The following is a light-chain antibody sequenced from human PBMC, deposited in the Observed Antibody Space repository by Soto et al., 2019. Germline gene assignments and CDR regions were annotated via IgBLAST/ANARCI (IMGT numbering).Light chain of an antibody. V-gene: IGKV3-15*01. J-gene: IGKJ1*01. CDR1: QSVSSN. CDR3: QQYDNWPPWT. CDR2: GAS. Sequence: IVLTQSPVTLSVSPWERATLSCRASQSVSSNLAWYQQKPGQAPRLLIYGASTRATGIPARFSGSGSGTEFTLTINSLQSEDFAVYYCQQYDNWPPWTFGQGTKVDIK.